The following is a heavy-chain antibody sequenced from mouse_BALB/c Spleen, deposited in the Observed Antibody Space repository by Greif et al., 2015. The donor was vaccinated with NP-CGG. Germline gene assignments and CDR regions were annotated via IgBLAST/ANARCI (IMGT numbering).Heavy chain of an antibody. Sequence: EVKLVESGGGLVKPGGSLKLSCAASGFTFSSYAMSWVRQTPEKRLEWVATISSGGSYTYYPDSVKGRFTISRDNAKNTLYLQMSSLRSEDTAMYYCARITTVVDYFDYWGQGTTLTVSS. J-gene: IGHJ2*01. CDR3: ARITTVVDYFDY. CDR2: ISSGGSYT. V-gene: IGHV5-9-3*01. CDR1: GFTFSSYA. D-gene: IGHD1-1*01.